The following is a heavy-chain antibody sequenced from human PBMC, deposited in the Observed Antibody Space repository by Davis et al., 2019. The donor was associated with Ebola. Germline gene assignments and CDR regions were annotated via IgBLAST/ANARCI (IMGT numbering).Heavy chain of an antibody. D-gene: IGHD1-26*01. Sequence: GSLRLSCAVYGGSFSGYYWSWIRQPPGKGLEWIGEINHSGSTNYNPSLKSGVTISVDTSKNQFSLKLSSVTAADTAVYYCARGQELYFDYWGQGTLVTVSS. CDR3: ARGQELYFDY. V-gene: IGHV4-34*01. CDR2: INHSGST. CDR1: GGSFSGYY. J-gene: IGHJ4*02.